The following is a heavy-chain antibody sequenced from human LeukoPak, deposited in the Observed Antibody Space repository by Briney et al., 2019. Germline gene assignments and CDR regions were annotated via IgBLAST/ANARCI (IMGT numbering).Heavy chain of an antibody. Sequence: PSGGSLRLSCAASGFTFSNYWMSWVRQAPGKGLEWVAIIKQDESEKYYVDSVKGRFTISRDNSKNTLYLQMNSLRADDTAVYYCVKDHGWLLYSWGQGTLVTVSS. D-gene: IGHD3-9*01. CDR2: IKQDESEK. J-gene: IGHJ4*02. CDR3: VKDHGWLLYS. V-gene: IGHV3-7*03. CDR1: GFTFSNYW.